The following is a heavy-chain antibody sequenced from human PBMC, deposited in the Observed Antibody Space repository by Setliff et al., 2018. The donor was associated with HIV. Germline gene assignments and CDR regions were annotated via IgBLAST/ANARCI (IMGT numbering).Heavy chain of an antibody. J-gene: IGHJ6*03. CDR3: AREVRVVLPAAASGNYYYYYMDV. CDR1: GGSISSYY. D-gene: IGHD2-2*01. V-gene: IGHV4-4*07. Sequence: SETLSLTCTVSGGSISSYYGSWIRQSAGKGLEWIGRIYSSGSTNYNPSLKGRVTMSVDTSKNQFSLRLSSVTAADTAVYYCAREVRVVLPAAASGNYYYYYMDVWGKGTTVTVSS. CDR2: IYSSGST.